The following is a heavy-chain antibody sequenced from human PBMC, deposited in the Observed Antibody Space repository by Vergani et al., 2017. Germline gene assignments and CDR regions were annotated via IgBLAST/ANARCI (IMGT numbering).Heavy chain of an antibody. CDR2: IYSGGST. J-gene: IGHJ4*02. CDR3: ARIRSHTQGDY. Sequence: EVQLVESGGGLIQPGGSLRLSCAASGFTVSSNYMSWVRQAPGKGLEWDSVIYSGGSTYYADSVKGRFTISRDNSKNTLYLQMSSLRAEDTAVYYCARIRSHTQGDYWGQGTLVTVSS. V-gene: IGHV3-53*01. CDR1: GFTVSSNY. D-gene: IGHD4-17*01.